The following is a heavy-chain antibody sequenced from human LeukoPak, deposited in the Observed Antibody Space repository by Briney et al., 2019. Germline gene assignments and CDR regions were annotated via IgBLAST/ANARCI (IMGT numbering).Heavy chain of an antibody. CDR1: GFTFSSYW. J-gene: IGHJ4*02. D-gene: IGHD6-13*01. CDR3: AKHPKRYSSSWSPTGY. V-gene: IGHV3-7*03. Sequence: GGSLRLSCAASGFTFSSYWMSWVRQAPGKGLEWVANIKQDGSEKYYVDSVKGRFTISRDNSKNTLYLQMNSLRAEDTAVYYCAKHPKRYSSSWSPTGYWGQGTLVTVSS. CDR2: IKQDGSEK.